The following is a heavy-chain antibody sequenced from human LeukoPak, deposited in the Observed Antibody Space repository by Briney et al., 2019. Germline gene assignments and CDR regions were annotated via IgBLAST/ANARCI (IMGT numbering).Heavy chain of an antibody. CDR2: INHSGST. J-gene: IGHJ4*02. CDR3: ARGQVDITMVRGVTPRAAFDY. D-gene: IGHD3-10*01. Sequence: SETLSLTCAVYGGSFSGYYWSWIRQPPGKGLEWIGEINHSGSTNYNPSLKSRVTISVDTSKNQFSLKLSSVTAAGTAVYYCARGQVDITMVRGVTPRAAFDYWGQGTLVTVSS. CDR1: GGSFSGYY. V-gene: IGHV4-34*01.